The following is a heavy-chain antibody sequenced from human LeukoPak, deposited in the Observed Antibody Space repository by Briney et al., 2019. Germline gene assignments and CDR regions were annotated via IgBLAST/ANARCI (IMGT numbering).Heavy chain of an antibody. V-gene: IGHV1-69*13. CDR2: IIPIFGTA. J-gene: IGHJ4*02. CDR1: GGTFSSYA. D-gene: IGHD3-3*01. CDR3: ARGPTSNTIFGVVIAH. Sequence: GASVKVSCKASGGTFSSYAISWVRQAPGQGLEWMGGIIPIFGTANYAQKFQGRVTITADESTSTAYMELSSLRSEDTAVYYCARGPTSNTIFGVVIAHWGQGTLVTVSS.